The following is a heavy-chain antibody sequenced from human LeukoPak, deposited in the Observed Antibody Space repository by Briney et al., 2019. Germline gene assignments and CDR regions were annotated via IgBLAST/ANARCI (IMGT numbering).Heavy chain of an antibody. V-gene: IGHV3-23*01. J-gene: IGHJ4*02. CDR1: GFTFQNYA. CDR2: ISGSGPST. Sequence: GGSLRLSCAASGFTFQNYAMSWVRQAPGKGLEWASSISGSGPSTDYADSVKGRFTISRDNSKNTLYLQMNSLRAEDTAVYYCAKDRTRMTTVTSFDYWGQGTLVTVSS. D-gene: IGHD4-17*01. CDR3: AKDRTRMTTVTSFDY.